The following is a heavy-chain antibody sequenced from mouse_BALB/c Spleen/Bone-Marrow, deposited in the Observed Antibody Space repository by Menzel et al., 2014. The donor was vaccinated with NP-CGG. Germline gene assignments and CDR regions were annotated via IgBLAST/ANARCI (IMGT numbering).Heavy chain of an antibody. CDR1: GYTFTSYW. J-gene: IGHJ2*01. CDR2: IYPGSGST. V-gene: IGHV1S22*01. CDR3: TSWDY. Sequence: LQQPGSELVRPGASVKLSCKASGYTFTSYWMHWVKQRHGQGLDWIGNIYPGSGSTNYDEKFKSKGTLTVDTSSSTAYMHLSSLTSEDSAVYYCTSWDYWGQGTTLTVSS.